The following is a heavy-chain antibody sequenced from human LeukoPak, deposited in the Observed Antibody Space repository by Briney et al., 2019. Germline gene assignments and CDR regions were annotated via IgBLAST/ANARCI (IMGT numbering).Heavy chain of an antibody. Sequence: SVKVSCKASGGTFSSYAISWVRQAPGQGLEWMGRIIPIFGTANYAQKFQGRVTITTDESTSTAYMELSSLRSEDTAVYYCARGVRGWYFFDYWGQGTLVTVSS. J-gene: IGHJ4*02. CDR1: GGTFSSYA. V-gene: IGHV1-69*05. D-gene: IGHD6-19*01. CDR2: IIPIFGTA. CDR3: ARGVRGWYFFDY.